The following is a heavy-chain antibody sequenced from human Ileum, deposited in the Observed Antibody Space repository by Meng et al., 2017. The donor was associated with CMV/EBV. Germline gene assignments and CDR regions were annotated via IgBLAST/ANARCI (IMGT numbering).Heavy chain of an antibody. CDR1: GFTLSNFW. CDR2: INHEGNSR. J-gene: IGHJ6*02. V-gene: IGHV3-74*01. D-gene: IGHD4-17*01. Sequence: GESLKISCVASGFTLSNFWMHWVRQVPGKGLEWVSRINHEGNSRSYADSVKGRLTISRDNAKNSLYLEMKSLRAEDMGTYYCARDLRPDAYGNRPCTNYYFYGLDVWGQGTTVTVSS. CDR3: ARDLRPDAYGNRPCTNYYFYGLDV.